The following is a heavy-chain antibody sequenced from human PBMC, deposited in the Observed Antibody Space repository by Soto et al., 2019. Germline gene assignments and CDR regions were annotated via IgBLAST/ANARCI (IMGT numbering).Heavy chain of an antibody. CDR1: GFTFSSYS. D-gene: IGHD5-18*01. CDR2: ISSSSSYI. V-gene: IGHV3-21*01. Sequence: VQLVESGGGLVKPGGSLRLSCAASGFTFSSYSMNWVRQAPGKGLEWVSSISSSSSYIYYADSVKGRFTISRDNAKNSLYLQMNSLRAEDTAVYYCARDRASSYGSYYYYYYGMDVWGQGTTVTVSS. CDR3: ARDRASSYGSYYYYYYGMDV. J-gene: IGHJ6*02.